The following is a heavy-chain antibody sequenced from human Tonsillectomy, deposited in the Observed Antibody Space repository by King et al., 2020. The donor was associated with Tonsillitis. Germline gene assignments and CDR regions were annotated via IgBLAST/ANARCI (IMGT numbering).Heavy chain of an antibody. J-gene: IGHJ6*02. CDR1: GYTFTSYY. Sequence: VQLVESGAEVKKPGASVKVSCKASGYTFTSYYMHWVRQAPGQGLEWMGIINPSGGSTSYAQKFQGRVTMTRDTSTSTVYMELSSLRSEDTAVYYCASRRESSGTYNYVMDVWGQGTTVTVSS. CDR2: INPSGGST. CDR3: ASRRESSGTYNYVMDV. D-gene: IGHD6-19*01. V-gene: IGHV1-46*03.